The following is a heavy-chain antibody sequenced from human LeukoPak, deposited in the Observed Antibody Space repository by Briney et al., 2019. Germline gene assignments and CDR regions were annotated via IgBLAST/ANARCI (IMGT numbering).Heavy chain of an antibody. V-gene: IGHV3-7*01. J-gene: IGHJ3*02. CDR2: IKEDGSEK. CDR1: GFIFTDYW. Sequence: PGGSLRLSCAASGFIFTDYWMYWVRQAPGRGLAWVANIKEDGSEKNYVDSVKGRFTISRDNAKNSVYLQMNSLRVEDTAVYYCALVRGVINAFDIWGQGTMVTVSS. D-gene: IGHD3-10*01. CDR3: ALVRGVINAFDI.